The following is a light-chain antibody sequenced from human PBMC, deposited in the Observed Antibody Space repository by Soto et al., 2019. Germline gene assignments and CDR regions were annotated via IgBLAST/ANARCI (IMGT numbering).Light chain of an antibody. Sequence: ELVLTQSPGTLCLSPGERATLPCRASQSVYSSYLAWYQQKPGQAPRLLIYGASSRATGIPDRFSGSGSGTDFTLTISRLEPEDFAVYYCQQDGNSPRTFGQGTKVDI. CDR1: QSVYSSY. V-gene: IGKV3-20*01. CDR2: GAS. J-gene: IGKJ1*01. CDR3: QQDGNSPRT.